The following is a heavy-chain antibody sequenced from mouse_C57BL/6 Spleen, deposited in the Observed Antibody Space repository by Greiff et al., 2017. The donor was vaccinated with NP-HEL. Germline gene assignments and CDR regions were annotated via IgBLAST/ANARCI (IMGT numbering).Heavy chain of an antibody. CDR2: INPSTGGT. CDR1: GYSFTGYY. CDR3: ARWAYGSSYVDY. J-gene: IGHJ2*01. D-gene: IGHD1-1*01. V-gene: IGHV1-42*01. Sequence: EVQLQQSGPELVKPGASVKISCKASGYSFTGYYMNWVKQSPEKSLEWIGEINPSTGGTTYNQKFKAKATLTVDKSSSTAYMQLKSLTSEDSAVYYCARWAYGSSYVDYWGQGTALTVSS.